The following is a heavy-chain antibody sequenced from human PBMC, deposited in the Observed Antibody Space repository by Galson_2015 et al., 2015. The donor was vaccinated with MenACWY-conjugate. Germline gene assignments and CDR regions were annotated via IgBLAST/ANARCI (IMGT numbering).Heavy chain of an antibody. CDR3: ARTLAVTGSTINWFDP. J-gene: IGHJ5*02. V-gene: IGHV7-4-1*02. CDR1: GYTFTRYA. CDR2: INTKTGNP. D-gene: IGHD6-19*01. Sequence: SVKVSCKASGYTFTRYAMNWVRQAPGQGLEWMGWINTKTGNPTYAQGFTGRFVFSLDTSVSAAYLQISSLQAEGTAVYYCARTLAVTGSTINWFDPWGQGTLVTVSS.